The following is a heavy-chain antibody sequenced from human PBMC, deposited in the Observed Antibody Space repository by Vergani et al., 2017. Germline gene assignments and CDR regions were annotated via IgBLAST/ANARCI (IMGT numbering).Heavy chain of an antibody. J-gene: IGHJ4*02. CDR3: ARALGYCSSTSCYDDYFDY. V-gene: IGHV3-11*01. D-gene: IGHD2-2*01. Sequence: QVQLQESGPGLVKPSQTLSLTCTVSGGSISSGSYYWSWIRQAPGKGLEWVSYISSSGSTIYYADSVKGRFTITRDNAKNSVFLQMNSLRAEDTAVYYCARALGYCSSTSCYDDYFDYWGQGTLVTVSS. CDR2: ISSSGSTI. CDR1: GGSISSGSYY.